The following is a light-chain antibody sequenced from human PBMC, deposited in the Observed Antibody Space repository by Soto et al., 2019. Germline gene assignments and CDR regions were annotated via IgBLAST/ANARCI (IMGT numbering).Light chain of an antibody. J-gene: IGKJ4*01. CDR1: QSISNW. CDR3: QQYNSVSLLT. Sequence: DIQMTQSPSTLSASVGDRVTITCRASQSISNWLAWYQQKPGKAPKLLIYKASSLESGVPSRFSGSGSGTEFTLTISSLQPDDFATYYCQQYNSVSLLTFGGGTK. CDR2: KAS. V-gene: IGKV1-5*03.